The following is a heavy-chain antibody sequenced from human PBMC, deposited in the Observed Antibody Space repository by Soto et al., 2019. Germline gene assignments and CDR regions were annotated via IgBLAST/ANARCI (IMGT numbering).Heavy chain of an antibody. CDR1: GYTFTGYY. Sequence: ASVKVSCKASGYTFTGYYMHWVRQAPGQGLEWMGWINPNSGGTNYAQKFQGWVTMTRDTSISTAYMELSRLRSDDTAVYYCARDLANSSSPYYYYYGMDVWGQGTTVTVSS. CDR3: ARDLANSSSPYYYYYGMDV. D-gene: IGHD6-6*01. CDR2: INPNSGGT. V-gene: IGHV1-2*04. J-gene: IGHJ6*02.